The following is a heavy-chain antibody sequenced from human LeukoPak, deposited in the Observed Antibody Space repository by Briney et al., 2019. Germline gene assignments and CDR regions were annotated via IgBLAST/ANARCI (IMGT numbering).Heavy chain of an antibody. V-gene: IGHV3-48*01. J-gene: IGHJ4*02. CDR3: ARDSISSSFLD. Sequence: GGSLRLSCEASGFNFSTYWMNWVRQAPGKGLEWVSYISSSSSTIYYADSVKGRFTISRDNAKNSLYLQMNSLRAEDTAVYYCARDSISSSFLDWGQGTLVTVSS. CDR1: GFNFSTYW. D-gene: IGHD6-13*01. CDR2: ISSSSSTI.